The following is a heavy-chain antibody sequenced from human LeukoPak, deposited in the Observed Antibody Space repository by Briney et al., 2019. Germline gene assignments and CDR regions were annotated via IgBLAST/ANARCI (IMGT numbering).Heavy chain of an antibody. CDR3: AKYSGNSWYANWFDP. J-gene: IGHJ5*02. CDR2: ISCSSGTI. Sequence: GGSLRLSCAASGFTFDDYAMHWVRQAPGKGLEWVWGISCSSGTIDYPDFMKGGSTISRDNAKNSLYLEMNSLTAEDMALYYCAKYSGNSWYANWFDPWGQGTLVTVSA. D-gene: IGHD6-13*01. CDR1: GFTFDDYA. V-gene: IGHV3-9*03.